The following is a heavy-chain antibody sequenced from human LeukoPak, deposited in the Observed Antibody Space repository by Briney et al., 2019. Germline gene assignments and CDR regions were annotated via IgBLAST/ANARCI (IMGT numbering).Heavy chain of an antibody. CDR1: GYTFTGYY. CDR2: INPNSGGT. V-gene: IGHV1-2*02. D-gene: IGHD3-16*02. Sequence: ASVKLSCKASGYTFTGYYMNWVRQAPGQGLEWMGWINPNSGGTNYAPKLQGRLTMTTDTSTSTAYMELRSLRSDDTAVYYCARGFIRCMDVWGQGTTVTVSS. J-gene: IGHJ6*02. CDR3: ARGFIRCMDV.